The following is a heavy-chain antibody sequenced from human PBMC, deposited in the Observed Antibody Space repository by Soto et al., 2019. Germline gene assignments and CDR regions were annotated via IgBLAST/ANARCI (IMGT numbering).Heavy chain of an antibody. CDR3: SSDYGFGDLFDP. J-gene: IGHJ5*02. CDR1: GYTFTSYG. CDR2: ISAYNGNT. Sequence: QVQLVQSGAEVKKPGASVKVSCKASGYTFTSYGISWVRQAPGQGLEWMGWISAYNGNTKYAQKLQGRVTMTTDAPTSTASMELRSLRSDATAVYSCSSDYGFGDLFDPWGQGTLVTVSS. V-gene: IGHV1-18*01. D-gene: IGHD3-10*01.